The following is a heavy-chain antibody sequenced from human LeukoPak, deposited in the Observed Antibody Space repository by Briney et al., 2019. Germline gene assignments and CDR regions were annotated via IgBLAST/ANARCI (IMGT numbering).Heavy chain of an antibody. CDR2: ISSNGGST. D-gene: IGHD5-18*01. Sequence: GGSLRLSCSASGFTFSSYAMHSVRQAPGKGLEYVSAISSNGGSTYYADSVKGRFTISRDNSKNTLYLQMSSLRAEDTAVYYCVKVGYSYGWGPFDYWGQGTLVTVSS. J-gene: IGHJ4*02. CDR3: VKVGYSYGWGPFDY. V-gene: IGHV3-64D*06. CDR1: GFTFSSYA.